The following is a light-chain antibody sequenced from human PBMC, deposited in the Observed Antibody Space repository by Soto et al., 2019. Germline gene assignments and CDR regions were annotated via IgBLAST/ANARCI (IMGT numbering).Light chain of an antibody. Sequence: DIQMTQSPSSLSASVGDRVTITCRASQDINDYLVWYQQKPGKVPKLLSYPASTLQSRVPSLFSGSGSGTDFTLTISSLQPEDVATYYYQKYSSAPFTFGPGTKVDI. CDR3: QKYSSAPFT. V-gene: IGKV1-27*01. J-gene: IGKJ3*01. CDR2: PAS. CDR1: QDINDY.